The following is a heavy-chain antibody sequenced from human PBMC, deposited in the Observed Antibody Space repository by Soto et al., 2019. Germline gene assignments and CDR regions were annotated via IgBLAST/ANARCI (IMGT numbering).Heavy chain of an antibody. Sequence: GGSLRLSCAASGFTFSSYSMNWVRQAPGKGLEWVSSISSSSSYIYYADSVKGRFTISRDNAKNSLYLQMNSLRAEDTAVYYCARDSGVVQAAMPPLDPWGQGTLVTVSS. CDR3: ARDSGVVQAAMPPLDP. J-gene: IGHJ5*02. V-gene: IGHV3-21*01. D-gene: IGHD2-2*01. CDR2: ISSSSSYI. CDR1: GFTFSSYS.